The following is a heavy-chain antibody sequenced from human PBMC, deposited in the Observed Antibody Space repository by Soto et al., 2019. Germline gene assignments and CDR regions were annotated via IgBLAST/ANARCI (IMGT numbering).Heavy chain of an antibody. V-gene: IGHV3-66*01. J-gene: IGHJ4*02. D-gene: IGHD4-17*01. CDR1: GFTVSSNY. CDR2: IYSGGST. CDR3: ARAPRDYPPIGYFDY. Sequence: EVQLVESGGGLVQPGGSLRLSCAASGFTVSSNYMSWVRQAPGKGLEWVSVIYSGGSTYYADYVKGSFTISRDNSKNTLYLQMNSLSAEDTAVYYCARAPRDYPPIGYFDYWGQGTLVTVSS.